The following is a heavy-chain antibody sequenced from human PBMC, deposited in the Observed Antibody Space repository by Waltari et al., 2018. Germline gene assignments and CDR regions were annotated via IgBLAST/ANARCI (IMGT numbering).Heavy chain of an antibody. J-gene: IGHJ6*03. CDR3: AKIPIYSSGYYYYMDV. D-gene: IGHD2-21*01. CDR1: AFPFSSYA. Sequence: EVQLLESGGGLVQPGGFLRLSCAVPAFPFSSYAMTWARPAPGKGLEWVSVIYSGGSSTYYADSVKGRFTISRDNSKNTLYLQMNSLRAEDTAVYYCAKIPIYSSGYYYYMDVWGKGTTVTVSS. CDR2: IYSGGSST. V-gene: IGHV3-23*03.